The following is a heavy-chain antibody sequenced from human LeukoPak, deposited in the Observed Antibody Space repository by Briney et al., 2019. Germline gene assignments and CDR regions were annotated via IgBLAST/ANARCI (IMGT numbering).Heavy chain of an antibody. J-gene: IGHJ4*02. CDR3: ARKGLLASGRPSTLDY. CDR1: GFIISTYW. V-gene: IGHV3-7*03. CDR2: IKQDGSEK. D-gene: IGHD1-26*01. Sequence: GGSLRLSCAASGFIISTYWMSWVRQAPGKGLEWVANIKQDGSEKTYVDSVKGRFTISRDNAKNSLYLQMNSLRVEDTAVYYCARKGLLASGRPSTLDYWGQGTLVTVSS.